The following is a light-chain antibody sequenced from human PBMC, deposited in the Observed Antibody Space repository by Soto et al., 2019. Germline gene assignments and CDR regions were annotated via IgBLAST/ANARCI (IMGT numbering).Light chain of an antibody. Sequence: EIVLTQSPGTLSLSPGERGTLSCRASQDVSSSDLAWYQQKPGQAPRLLIYGASSRATGIPDRFSGTGSGTDFTLTISRLEPEDVAVYYCHQFGSSPRTFGQGTKVEIK. J-gene: IGKJ1*01. CDR3: HQFGSSPRT. V-gene: IGKV3-20*01. CDR1: QDVSSSD. CDR2: GAS.